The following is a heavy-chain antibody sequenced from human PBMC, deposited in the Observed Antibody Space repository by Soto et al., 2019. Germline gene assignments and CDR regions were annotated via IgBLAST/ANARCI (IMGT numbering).Heavy chain of an antibody. Sequence: GGSLRLSCAASGLIFSDVWMTWVRQAPGKGLEWVGRIKTKPDDGTIDYAAPVRGRFTISRDDSKNTLYLQMTNLTPDDTGVYYCTTSNLGVDFWGPGTLVTVSS. V-gene: IGHV3-15*01. CDR1: GLIFSDVW. CDR2: IKTKPDDGTI. D-gene: IGHD1-1*01. CDR3: TTSNLGVDF. J-gene: IGHJ4*02.